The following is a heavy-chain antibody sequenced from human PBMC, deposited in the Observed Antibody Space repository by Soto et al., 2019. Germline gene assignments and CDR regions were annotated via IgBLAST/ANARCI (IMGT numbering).Heavy chain of an antibody. J-gene: IGHJ6*01. CDR3: STDIGIYGLDI. CDR1: RFSFTNAW. Sequence: EVQLVESGGGFVQPGGSLRLSCVASRFSFTNAWMSWVRQAPGKGPEWVGRIKSKTDGGTADYAAPVKGRLTISREDSQITLYLHSVSLRTEDTALYHCSTDIGIYGLDIWGQGTAVTVSS. D-gene: IGHD1-26*01. CDR2: IKSKTDGGTA. V-gene: IGHV3-15*01.